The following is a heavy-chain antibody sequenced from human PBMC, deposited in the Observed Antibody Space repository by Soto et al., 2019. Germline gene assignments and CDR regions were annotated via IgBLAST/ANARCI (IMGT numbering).Heavy chain of an antibody. CDR3: ASWNGYYGSGSYYASDY. V-gene: IGHV1-69*02. J-gene: IGHJ4*02. Sequence: GASVKVSCKASGGTFSSYTISWVRQAPGQRFEWMGRIIPILGIANYAQKFQGRVTITADKSTSTAYMELSSLRSEDTAVYYCASWNGYYGSGSYYASDYWGQGTLVTVSS. D-gene: IGHD3-10*01. CDR1: GGTFSSYT. CDR2: IIPILGIA.